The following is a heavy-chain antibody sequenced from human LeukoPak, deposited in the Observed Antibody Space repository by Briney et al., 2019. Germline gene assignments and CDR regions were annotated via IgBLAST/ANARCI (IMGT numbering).Heavy chain of an antibody. D-gene: IGHD3-22*01. J-gene: IGHJ4*02. CDR1: GFTFSSYA. CDR3: AKHDYYGSSAYYYFDF. V-gene: IGHV3-23*01. CDR2: ISSSGGST. Sequence: PGGSLRLSCAASGFTFSSYAMSWVRQAPGKGLEWVSNISSSGGSTYYADSVKGRFTISRDNSKNTLYLQMNSLRAGDTAVYYCAKHDYYGSSAYYYFDFWGQGTLVTVSS.